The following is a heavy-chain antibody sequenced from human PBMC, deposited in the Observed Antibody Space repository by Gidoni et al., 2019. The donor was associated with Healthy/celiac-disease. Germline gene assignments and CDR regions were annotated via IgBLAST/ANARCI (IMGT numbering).Heavy chain of an antibody. D-gene: IGHD1-26*01. CDR3: APVGAKGY. CDR2: ISGSGVST. V-gene: IGHV3-23*01. Sequence: EVQLLESGGGVVPPGGSLRPSCEAAGFTFSSYAMSWVRQAPGKGLGWVSAISGSGVSTYYADSVKGRFTISRDNSKNTLYLQMNSLRAEDTAVYYCAPVGAKGYWGQGTLVTVSS. J-gene: IGHJ4*02. CDR1: GFTFSSYA.